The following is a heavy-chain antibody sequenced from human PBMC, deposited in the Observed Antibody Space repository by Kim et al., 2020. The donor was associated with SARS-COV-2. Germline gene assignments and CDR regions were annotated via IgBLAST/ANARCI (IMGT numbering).Heavy chain of an antibody. CDR1: GFTVRSHY. V-gene: IGHV3-53*04. Sequence: GGSLRLFCAASGFTVRSHYMSWVRQAPGKGLEWVSIIHSCGSTYYADSVKGRFTISRQYSENSIYLQMNSLRPEDTAVDYWAREDDAFDIWGQGTVVTVSA. J-gene: IGHJ3*02. CDR2: IHSCGST. CDR3: AREDDAFDI.